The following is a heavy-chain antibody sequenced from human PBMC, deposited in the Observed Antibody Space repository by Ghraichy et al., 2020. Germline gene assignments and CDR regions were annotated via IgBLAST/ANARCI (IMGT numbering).Heavy chain of an antibody. CDR3: AKAGVAHSSGYYRWLDS. CDR2: ISYRGDNQ. D-gene: IGHD3-22*01. Sequence: GESLNISCAASGFTFTSHGMHWVRQAPGKGLEWVALISYRGDNQYYADSVKGRFTISRDNSENTLYLQMDSLRPEDTAVYYCAKAGVAHSSGYYRWLDSWGQGTPVTVSS. J-gene: IGHJ5*01. CDR1: GFTFTSHG. V-gene: IGHV3-30*18.